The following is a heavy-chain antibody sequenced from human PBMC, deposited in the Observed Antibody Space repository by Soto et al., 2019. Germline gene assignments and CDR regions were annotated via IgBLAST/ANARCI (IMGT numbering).Heavy chain of an antibody. D-gene: IGHD1-1*01. CDR1: GGSFSGYY. CDR2: INHSGST. Sequence: SETLSLTCAVYGGSFSGYYWSWIRQPPGKGLEWIGEINHSGSTNFNPSLKSRVTISVDTSKNQFSLKLSSVTAADTAVYYCARGLNVRYYYGMDVWGQGTTVTVSS. J-gene: IGHJ6*02. CDR3: ARGLNVRYYYGMDV. V-gene: IGHV4-34*01.